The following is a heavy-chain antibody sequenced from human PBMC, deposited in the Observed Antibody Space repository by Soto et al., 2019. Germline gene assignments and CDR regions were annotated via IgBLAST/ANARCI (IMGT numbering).Heavy chain of an antibody. D-gene: IGHD4-17*01. CDR1: GGSISSYY. CDR3: ARQIYGDKVDY. Sequence: SETLSLTCTVSGGSISSYYWSWIRQPPGKGLEWIGYIYYSGSTNYNPSLKSRVTISVDTSKNQFSLKLSSVTAADTAVYYCARQIYGDKVDYWGQGTLVTVSS. J-gene: IGHJ4*02. CDR2: IYYSGST. V-gene: IGHV4-59*01.